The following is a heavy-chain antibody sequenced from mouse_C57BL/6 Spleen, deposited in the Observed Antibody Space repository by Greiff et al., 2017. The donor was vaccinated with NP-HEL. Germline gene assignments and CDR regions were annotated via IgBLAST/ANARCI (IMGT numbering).Heavy chain of an antibody. J-gene: IGHJ3*01. CDR1: GFTFSDYG. CDR2: ISSGSSTI. Sequence: EVHLVESGEGLVKPGGSLKLSCAASGFTFSDYGMHWVRQAPEKGLEWVAYISSGSSTIYYADTVKGRFTISRDNAKNTLFLQMTSLRSEDTAMYYCARERSVVPFAYWGQGTLVTVSA. CDR3: ARERSVVPFAY. V-gene: IGHV5-17*01. D-gene: IGHD1-1*01.